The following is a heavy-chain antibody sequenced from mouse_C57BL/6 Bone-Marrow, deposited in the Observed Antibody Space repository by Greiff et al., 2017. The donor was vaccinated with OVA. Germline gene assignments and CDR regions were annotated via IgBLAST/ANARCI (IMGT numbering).Heavy chain of an antibody. J-gene: IGHJ4*01. V-gene: IGHV1-50*01. CDR2: IDPSDSYT. D-gene: IGHD1-1*01. CDR3: ARHGSSPLYAMDY. Sequence: QVQLQQPGAELVKPGASVKLSCKASGYTFTSYWRQWVKQRPGQGLEWIGEIDPSDSYTNYNQKFKGKATLTVDTSSSTAYMQLSSLTSEDSAVYYCARHGSSPLYAMDYWGQGTSVTVSS. CDR1: GYTFTSYW.